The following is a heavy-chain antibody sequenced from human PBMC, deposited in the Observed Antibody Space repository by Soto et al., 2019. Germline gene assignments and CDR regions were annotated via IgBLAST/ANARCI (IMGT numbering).Heavy chain of an antibody. J-gene: IGHJ3*02. CDR2: IYTSGST. D-gene: IGHD4-17*01. Sequence: SETLSLTCTVSGGSISSYYWSWIRQPAGKGLEWIGRIYTSGSTNYNPSLKSRVTMSVDTSKNQFSLKLSSVTAADTAVYYCAILEDDYGGNFAFDIWGQGTMVTVSS. CDR3: AILEDDYGGNFAFDI. V-gene: IGHV4-4*07. CDR1: GGSISSYY.